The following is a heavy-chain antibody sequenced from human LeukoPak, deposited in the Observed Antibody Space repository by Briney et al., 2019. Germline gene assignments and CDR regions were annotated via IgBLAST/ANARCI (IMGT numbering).Heavy chain of an antibody. CDR3: SRGSGWLSVY. CDR2: ISGGTT. CDR1: GFTFGDCL. Sequence: GGSLRLSCTASGFTFGDCLMSWFRQAPGKGLEWIGFISGGTTEYAASVKGRFTISRDDSTSIAYLQMNSLTTEDTAVYYCSRGSGWLSVYWGQGTLVTVSS. J-gene: IGHJ4*02. D-gene: IGHD6-19*01. V-gene: IGHV3-49*03.